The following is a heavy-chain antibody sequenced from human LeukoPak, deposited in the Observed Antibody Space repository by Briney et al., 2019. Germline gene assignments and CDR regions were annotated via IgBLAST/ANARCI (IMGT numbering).Heavy chain of an antibody. V-gene: IGHV3-74*01. D-gene: IGHD2-15*01. CDR3: ARAPVTSCSGVLCYPFDY. J-gene: IGHJ4*02. CDR2: IKTDGSIT. Sequence: GGSLRLSCAASGFSFSVYWMHWVRQAPGKRPVWVSRIKTDGSITDYADFVKCRFTISRDNAKNTLYLQMNSLRAEDTAVYYCARAPVTSCSGVLCYPFDYWGQGTLVTVSS. CDR1: GFSFSVYW.